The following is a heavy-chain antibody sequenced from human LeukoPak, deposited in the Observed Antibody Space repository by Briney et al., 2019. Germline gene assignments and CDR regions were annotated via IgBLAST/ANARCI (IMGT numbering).Heavy chain of an antibody. J-gene: IGHJ6*02. D-gene: IGHD3-16*01. V-gene: IGHV4-59*01. Sequence: SETLSLTCTVSGGSISSYYWSWIRQPPGKGLEWIGHIYYSGSTNYNPSLKSRVTISVDTSKNQFSLKLSSVTAADTAVYYCARTPGGTYYYYYYGMDVWGQGTTVTVSS. CDR1: GGSISSYY. CDR3: ARTPGGTYYYYYYGMDV. CDR2: IYYSGST.